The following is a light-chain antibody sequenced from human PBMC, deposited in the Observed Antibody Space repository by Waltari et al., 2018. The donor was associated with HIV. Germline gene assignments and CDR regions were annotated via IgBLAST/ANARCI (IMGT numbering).Light chain of an antibody. V-gene: IGKV3-15*01. Sequence: VMTQSPATLSVSPGERATLTCSASQSVSFNLSWYQQKPGPPPRLLTYAASTRATGVPARFSGSGSETEFTLTISSLRSEDFAVYYCQQRSKWPTTFGQGTKVEMK. CDR3: QQRSKWPTT. CDR1: QSVSFN. CDR2: AAS. J-gene: IGKJ1*01.